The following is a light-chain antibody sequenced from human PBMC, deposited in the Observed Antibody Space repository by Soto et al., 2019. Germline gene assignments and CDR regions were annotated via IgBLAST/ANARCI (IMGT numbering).Light chain of an antibody. CDR3: QSYDSSLSGYVV. CDR1: SSNIGAGYD. J-gene: IGLJ2*01. V-gene: IGLV1-40*01. CDR2: GNS. Sequence: QSVLTQPPSVSGAPGQRVTISCTGSSSNIGAGYDVHWYQQLPGTAPNLLIYGNSNRPSGVPDRFSGSKSGTSASLAITGLQAEDEADYSCQSYDSSLSGYVVFGGGTKLTVL.